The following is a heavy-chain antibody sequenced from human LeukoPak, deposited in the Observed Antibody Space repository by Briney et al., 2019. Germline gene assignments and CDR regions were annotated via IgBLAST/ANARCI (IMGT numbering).Heavy chain of an antibody. Sequence: SETLSLTCTVSGGSISSYYWSWIRQPAGKGLEWIGRIYTSGSTNYNPSLKSRVTMSVDTSKNQFSLKLSSVTAADTAVYYCASFSSRRYCSGGSCYSGVFDYWGQGTLVTVSS. CDR3: ASFSSRRYCSGGSCYSGVFDY. J-gene: IGHJ4*02. V-gene: IGHV4-4*07. CDR2: IYTSGST. CDR1: GGSISSYY. D-gene: IGHD2-15*01.